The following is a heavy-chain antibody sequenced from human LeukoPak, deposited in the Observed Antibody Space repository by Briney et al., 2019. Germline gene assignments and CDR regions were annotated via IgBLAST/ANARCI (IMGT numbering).Heavy chain of an antibody. V-gene: IGHV1-69*13. CDR3: ARTSMRVSGYDSFDI. CDR1: GGTFSSYA. D-gene: IGHD3-22*01. J-gene: IGHJ3*02. CDR2: IIPIFGTA. Sequence: GASVKVSCKASGGTFSSYAINWVRQAPGQGLEWMGGIIPIFGTANYAQKFQGRVTITADESTSTDYMELSSLRSEDTAVYYCARTSMRVSGYDSFDIWGQGTMVTVSS.